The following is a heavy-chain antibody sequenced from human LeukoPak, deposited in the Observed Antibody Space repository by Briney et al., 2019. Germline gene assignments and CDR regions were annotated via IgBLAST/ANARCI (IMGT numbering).Heavy chain of an antibody. D-gene: IGHD5/OR15-5a*01. J-gene: IGHJ6*02. V-gene: IGHV4-39*01. Sequence: SETLSLTCTVSGGSISSSSYYWGWIRQPPGKGLERIGSIYYSGSTYYNPSLKSRVTISVDTSKNQFSLKLSSVTAADTAVYYCASGVSTNDHYYYYGMDVWGQGTTVTVPS. CDR3: ASGVSTNDHYYYYGMDV. CDR2: IYYSGST. CDR1: GGSISSSSYY.